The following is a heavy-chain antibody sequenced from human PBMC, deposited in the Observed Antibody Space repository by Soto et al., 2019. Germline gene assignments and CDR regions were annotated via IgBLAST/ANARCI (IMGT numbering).Heavy chain of an antibody. CDR3: ATGNRYNWKDYYYGMDV. V-gene: IGHV1-24*01. Sequence: ASVKVSCKVSGYTLTELSMHWVRQAPGKGLEWMGGFDPEDGETIYAQKFQGRVTMTEDTSTDTAYMELSSLRSEDTAVYYCATGNRYNWKDYYYGMDVWGQGTTVTVSS. J-gene: IGHJ6*02. D-gene: IGHD1-20*01. CDR2: FDPEDGET. CDR1: GYTLTELS.